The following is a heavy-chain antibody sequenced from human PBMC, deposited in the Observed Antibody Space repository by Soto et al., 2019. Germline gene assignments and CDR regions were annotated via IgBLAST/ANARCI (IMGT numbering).Heavy chain of an antibody. Sequence: PXQTLSLAWAISGDSVANNNAAWNLIRQSPSRGLEWLGRTYYRSKWYNHYAVSVKSRITVNPDTSKNQLSLQLNSVTPEDTAVYYCARSGPGGYIDYWGQGTLVTVSS. D-gene: IGHD3-22*01. CDR3: ARSGPGGYIDY. CDR2: TYYRSKWYN. CDR1: GDSVANNNAA. J-gene: IGHJ4*02. V-gene: IGHV6-1*01.